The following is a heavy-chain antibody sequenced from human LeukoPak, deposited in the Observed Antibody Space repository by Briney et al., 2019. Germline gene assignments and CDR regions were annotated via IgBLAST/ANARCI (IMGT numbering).Heavy chain of an antibody. Sequence: GGSLRLSCAASGFSVSGNYMSWVRQAPGKGLEWVSVIYSGGNTYYADSVKGRFTISRDNSKNRLYLQMNSLSAEDTAVYYCARNRRVIREKYYYYYYYMDVWGKGTTVTVSS. D-gene: IGHD2-21*01. CDR2: IYSGGNT. V-gene: IGHV3-53*01. CDR1: GFSVSGNY. CDR3: ARNRRVIREKYYYYYYYMDV. J-gene: IGHJ6*03.